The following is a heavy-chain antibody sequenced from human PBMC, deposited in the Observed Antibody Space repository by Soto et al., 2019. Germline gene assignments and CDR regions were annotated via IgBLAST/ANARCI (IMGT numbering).Heavy chain of an antibody. Sequence: ASETLSLTCTVSGGSISSGGYYWSWIRQHPGKGLEWIGYIYYSGSTYYNPSLKSRVTISVDTSKNQFSLKLSSVTAADTAVYYCARVPQYYYDTPSGPGAFDIWGQGTVVTVSS. CDR3: ARVPQYYYDTPSGPGAFDI. D-gene: IGHD3-22*01. CDR2: IYYSGST. V-gene: IGHV4-31*03. J-gene: IGHJ3*02. CDR1: GGSISSGGYY.